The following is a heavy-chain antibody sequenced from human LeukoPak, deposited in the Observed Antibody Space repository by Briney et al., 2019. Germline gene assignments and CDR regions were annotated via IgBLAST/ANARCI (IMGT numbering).Heavy chain of an antibody. CDR2: ISPTGDST. CDR1: GFTFSGSA. J-gene: IGHJ4*02. CDR3: VPKGTEGY. Sequence: GGSLRLSCAASGFTFSGSAMHWVRQAPGKGLQYVSAISPTGDSTYYADSVKGRFSISRDNSKNTLYLQVSSLRPEDTAVYYCVPKGTEGYWGQGTLVTVSS. V-gene: IGHV3-64D*06.